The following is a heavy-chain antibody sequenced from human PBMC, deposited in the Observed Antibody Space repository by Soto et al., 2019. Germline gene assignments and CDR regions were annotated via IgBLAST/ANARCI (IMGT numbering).Heavy chain of an antibody. Sequence: ASVKVSCKASGYTFTSYGISWVRQAPGQGLEWMGWISAYNGNTNYAQKLQGRVTMTTDTSTSTAYMELRSLRSDDTAAYYCAGDSHLTGPLGFDPWAQGNLVTVS. CDR3: AGDSHLTGPLGFDP. J-gene: IGHJ5*02. D-gene: IGHD3-10*01. CDR2: ISAYNGNT. V-gene: IGHV1-18*04. CDR1: GYTFTSYG.